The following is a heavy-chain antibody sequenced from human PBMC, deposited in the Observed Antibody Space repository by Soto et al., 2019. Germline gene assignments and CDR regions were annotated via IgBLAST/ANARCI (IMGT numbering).Heavy chain of an antibody. CDR2: TRNKANGYST. J-gene: IGHJ4*02. V-gene: IGHV3-72*01. CDR1: GFTLSDHY. CDR3: VRATPYVGFDS. Sequence: EVQLVESGGGLVQPGGSLRLSCAVSGFTLSDHYMDWIRQIPGSGLEWIVRTRNKANGYSTEYAASVRGRFTVSRDDSRSSLNLQMDSLRVEDTAVYYCVRATPYVGFDSWGQGALVTVSS. D-gene: IGHD3-16*01.